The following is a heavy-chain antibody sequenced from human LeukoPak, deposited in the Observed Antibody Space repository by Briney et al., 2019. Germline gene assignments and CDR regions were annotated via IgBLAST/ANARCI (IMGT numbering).Heavy chain of an antibody. V-gene: IGHV3-53*01. Sequence: GGSLRLSCTVSGFTVSSNSMSWVRQAPGKGLEWVSFIYSDNTHYSDSVKGRFTISRDNAKNSLYLQMNSLRAEDTAVYYCAKDSAFYYIDVWGKGTTVIISS. CDR3: AKDSAFYYIDV. D-gene: IGHD3-10*01. CDR2: IYSDNT. J-gene: IGHJ6*03. CDR1: GFTVSSNS.